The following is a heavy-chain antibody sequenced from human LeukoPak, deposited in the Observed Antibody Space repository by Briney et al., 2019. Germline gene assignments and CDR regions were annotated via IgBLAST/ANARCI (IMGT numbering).Heavy chain of an antibody. CDR1: GFTFSSYW. V-gene: IGHV3-7*03. CDR2: IKQDGSEK. CDR3: ARKAYGLDV. Sequence: WSLRLSCAPSGFTFSSYWMSWVRQAPGEGLEWVANIKQDGSEKYYVDSVKGRFTISRDNAKNSLYLQMNSLRADDTAVYYCARKAYGLDVWGKGTTVTVSS. J-gene: IGHJ6*04.